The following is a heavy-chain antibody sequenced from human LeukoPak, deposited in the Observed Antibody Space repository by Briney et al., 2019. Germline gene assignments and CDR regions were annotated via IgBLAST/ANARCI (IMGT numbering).Heavy chain of an antibody. V-gene: IGHV3-21*01. CDR3: ARGGMDYDFWSGPTNYYFDY. CDR2: ISSSSSYT. D-gene: IGHD3-3*01. CDR1: GFTFSSYS. J-gene: IGHJ4*02. Sequence: GGSLRLSCAASGFTFSSYSMDWVRQAPGKGLEWVSSISSSSSYTYYADSVKGRFTISRDNAKNSLYLQMNSLRAEDTAVYYCARGGMDYDFWSGPTNYYFDYWGQGTLVTVSS.